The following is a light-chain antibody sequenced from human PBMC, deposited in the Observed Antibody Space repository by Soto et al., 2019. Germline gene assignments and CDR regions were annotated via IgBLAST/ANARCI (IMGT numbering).Light chain of an antibody. Sequence: VLTQSPVTLSLSPGERPTISCRASQSFRGLLAWYQQKPGQAPRLLIYDAYNRATGIPPRFSGSGSGTDFTLTISSLEPEDSAVYYCQQRHMWPITFGQG. CDR3: QQRHMWPIT. J-gene: IGKJ5*01. CDR2: DAY. V-gene: IGKV3-11*01. CDR1: QSFRGL.